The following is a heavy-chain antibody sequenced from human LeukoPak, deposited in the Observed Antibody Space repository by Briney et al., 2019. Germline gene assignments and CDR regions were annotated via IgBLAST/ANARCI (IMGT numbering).Heavy chain of an antibody. CDR1: GFTFSSYW. Sequence: GGSLRLSCAASGFTFSSYWMNWARQAPGKGLEWVASINHNGNVSYYVDSVKGRFTISRDNAKNSLYLQMSNLRAEDTAVYFCAKQSAGSAAWYSLHYDFWGQGTLVTVSS. CDR2: INHNGNVS. J-gene: IGHJ4*02. CDR3: AKQSAGSAAWYSLHYDF. V-gene: IGHV3-7*03. D-gene: IGHD6-13*01.